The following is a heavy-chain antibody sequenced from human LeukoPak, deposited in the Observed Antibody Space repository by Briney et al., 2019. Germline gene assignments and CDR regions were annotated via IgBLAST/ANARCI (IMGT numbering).Heavy chain of an antibody. V-gene: IGHV3-23*01. D-gene: IGHD6-13*01. CDR1: GFTFSGFA. Sequence: GGSLRLSCAASGFTFSGFAMTWVRQAPGKGLEWVSTISGSGGSTYYADSVKGRFTISRDNSKNTLYLQMNSLRAEDTAVYYCAKRGSVGTLGHFDYWGQGTLVTVSS. J-gene: IGHJ4*02. CDR3: AKRGSVGTLGHFDY. CDR2: ISGSGGST.